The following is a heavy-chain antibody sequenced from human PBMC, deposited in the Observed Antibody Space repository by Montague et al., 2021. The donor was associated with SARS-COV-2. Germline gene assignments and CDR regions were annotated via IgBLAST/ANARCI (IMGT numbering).Heavy chain of an antibody. V-gene: IGHV4-59*01. J-gene: IGHJ6*02. D-gene: IGHD3-22*01. Sequence: SETLSLTCTVSGGSISNYYWSWIRQPPGRGLEWIGYIYYSRGTDYSPSLKSRVTISLDTSKNQFSLKVTSVTAADTAVYYCARGGGYYNYGLDVWGPGTTATVAS. CDR1: GGSISNYY. CDR3: ARGGGYYNYGLDV. CDR2: IYYSRGT.